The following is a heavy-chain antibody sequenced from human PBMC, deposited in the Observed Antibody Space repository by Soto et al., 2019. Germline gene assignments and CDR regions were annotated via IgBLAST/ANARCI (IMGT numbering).Heavy chain of an antibody. D-gene: IGHD6-6*01. CDR3: ARSSSPPGPQAS. V-gene: IGHV1-69*13. CDR1: GGTFSSYA. CDR2: IIPIFGTA. Sequence: ASVKVSCKASGGTFSSYAISWVRQAPGQGLEWMGGIIPIFGTANYAQKFQGRVTITADESTSTAYMELSSLRSEDTAVYYCARSSSPPGPQASWGQGTLVTVSS. J-gene: IGHJ4*02.